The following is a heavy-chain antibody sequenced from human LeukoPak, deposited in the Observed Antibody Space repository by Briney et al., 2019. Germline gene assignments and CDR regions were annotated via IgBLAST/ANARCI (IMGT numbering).Heavy chain of an antibody. J-gene: IGHJ6*02. Sequence: SETLSLTCAVYGGSFSGYYWSWIRQPPGKGLEWIGEINHSGSTNYNPSLKSRVTISVDTSKNQFSLKLSSVTAADTAVYYCARGHDRLRFLAYYYYGMDVWGQGTTVTVSS. D-gene: IGHD3-3*01. CDR3: ARGHDRLRFLAYYYYGMDV. CDR2: INHSGST. V-gene: IGHV4-34*01. CDR1: GGSFSGYY.